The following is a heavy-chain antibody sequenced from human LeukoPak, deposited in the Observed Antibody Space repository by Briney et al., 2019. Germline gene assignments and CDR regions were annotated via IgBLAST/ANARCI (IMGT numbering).Heavy chain of an antibody. J-gene: IGHJ4*02. CDR3: ASASYMITFGGVIVIPDGYYFDY. CDR2: IYYSGST. D-gene: IGHD3-16*02. V-gene: IGHV4-59*12. Sequence: PSETLSLTCTVSGGSISSYYWSWIRQPPGKGLEWIGYIYYSGSTNYNPSLKSRVTISVDTSKNQFSLKLSSVTAADTAVYYCASASYMITFGGVIVIPDGYYFDYWGQGTLVTVSS. CDR1: GGSISSYY.